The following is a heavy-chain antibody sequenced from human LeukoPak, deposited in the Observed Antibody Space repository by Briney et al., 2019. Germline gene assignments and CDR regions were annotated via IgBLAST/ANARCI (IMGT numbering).Heavy chain of an antibody. CDR1: GGSISSHY. CDR3: ASLMTTVTTSWFDP. V-gene: IGHV4-59*11. J-gene: IGHJ5*02. CDR2: IYYSGST. Sequence: PSETLSLTCTVSGGSISSHYWSWIRQPPGKGLEWIGYIYYSGSTNYNPSLKSRVTISVDTSKNQFPLKLSSVTAADTAVYYCASLMTTVTTSWFDPWGQGTLVTVSS. D-gene: IGHD4-11*01.